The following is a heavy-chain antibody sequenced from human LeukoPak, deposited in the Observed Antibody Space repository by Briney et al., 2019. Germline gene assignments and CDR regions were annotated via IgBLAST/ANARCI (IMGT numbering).Heavy chain of an antibody. J-gene: IGHJ4*02. V-gene: IGHV3-23*01. Sequence: GGSLRLSCAASGFTFSSYGMSWVRQAPGKGLEWVSAISSSGGSTYYADSVKGRFTISRDTSKNTLYMQMNSLKAEDSALHNWAKDPEVTMIGFDYWGQGTVVSVSS. CDR3: AKDPEVTMIGFDY. D-gene: IGHD3-22*01. CDR2: ISSSGGST. CDR1: GFTFSSYG.